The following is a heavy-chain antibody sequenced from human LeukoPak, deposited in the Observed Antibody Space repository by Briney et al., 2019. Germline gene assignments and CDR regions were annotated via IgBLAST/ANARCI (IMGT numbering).Heavy chain of an antibody. Sequence: GGSLRLSCAASGFTFSSYAMSWVRQAPGKGLEWVSAISGSGGSTYYADSVKGRFTISRDNAKNSLYLQMNSLRAEDTAVYYCARDGTVDAFDIWGQGTMVTVSS. CDR2: ISGSGGST. CDR1: GFTFSSYA. CDR3: ARDGTVDAFDI. J-gene: IGHJ3*02. D-gene: IGHD1-1*01. V-gene: IGHV3-23*01.